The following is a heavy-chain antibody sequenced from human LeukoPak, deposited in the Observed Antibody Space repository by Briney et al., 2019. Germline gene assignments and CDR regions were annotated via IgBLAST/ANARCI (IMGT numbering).Heavy chain of an antibody. Sequence: ASVKVSCKASGYIFFNYGISWVRQAPGQGLEWMGWISPNNGNTDFAQNFQDRVTMTTDTSTSTVYMELRSLRSDDTAVYYCARGVPIVSRSWYPFDPWGQGTLVTVSS. J-gene: IGHJ5*02. CDR2: ISPNNGNT. D-gene: IGHD6-13*01. V-gene: IGHV1-18*01. CDR1: GYIFFNYG. CDR3: ARGVPIVSRSWYPFDP.